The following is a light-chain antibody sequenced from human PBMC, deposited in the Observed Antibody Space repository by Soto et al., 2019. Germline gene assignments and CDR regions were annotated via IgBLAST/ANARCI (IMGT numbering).Light chain of an antibody. Sequence: IQLTQSPSSLSASVGDRVTISCRASRGIANFLAWYQQKPGKAPKLLIYAASTLQSGVPSRFSGSGSGTDFTLTISSLQPQDFATYYCQQLNSFPIPFGPGTKVDIK. CDR2: AAS. CDR1: RGIANF. CDR3: QQLNSFPIP. V-gene: IGKV1-9*01. J-gene: IGKJ3*01.